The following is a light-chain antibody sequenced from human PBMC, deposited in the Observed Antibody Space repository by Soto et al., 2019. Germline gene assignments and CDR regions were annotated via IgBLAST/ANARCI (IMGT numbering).Light chain of an antibody. Sequence: DIQMTQSPSSLSASVGDRVTITCRASQGISNFLAWYQQKPWKVPKLLIYGATTLQSGVPSPFSGSGSGTDFTLTITSLQSEDFATYYCQKYKNAPFTFGPGTKVD. CDR1: QGISNF. V-gene: IGKV1-27*01. CDR2: GAT. J-gene: IGKJ3*01. CDR3: QKYKNAPFT.